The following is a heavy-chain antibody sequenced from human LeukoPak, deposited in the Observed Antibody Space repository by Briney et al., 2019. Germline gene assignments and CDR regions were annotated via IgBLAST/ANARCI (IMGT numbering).Heavy chain of an antibody. V-gene: IGHV1-18*01. CDR1: GYTFTSYG. CDR2: ISAYNGNT. Sequence: ASVKVSCKASGYTFTSYGISWVRQAPGQGLEWMGWISAYNGNTNYAQKLQGRVTMTTDTSTSTAYMELRSLRSDDTAVYYCARAMYYFDSSGYYYNWFDPWGQGTLVTVSS. CDR3: ARAMYYFDSSGYYYNWFDP. J-gene: IGHJ5*02. D-gene: IGHD3-22*01.